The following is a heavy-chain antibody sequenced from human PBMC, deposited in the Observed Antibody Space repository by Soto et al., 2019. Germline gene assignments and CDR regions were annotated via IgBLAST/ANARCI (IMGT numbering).Heavy chain of an antibody. Sequence: QVQLVQSGAEVKKPGASVKVSCKASGYTFTSYDINWVRQATGQGLEWMGWMNPNSGNTGYAQKFQGRVTMTRNTSISTAYMELSSLRSEDTAVYYCARGKYSYGPPQYYYYYYGMDVWGQGTTVTVSS. J-gene: IGHJ6*02. V-gene: IGHV1-8*01. CDR1: GYTFTSYD. CDR2: MNPNSGNT. CDR3: ARGKYSYGPPQYYYYYYGMDV. D-gene: IGHD5-18*01.